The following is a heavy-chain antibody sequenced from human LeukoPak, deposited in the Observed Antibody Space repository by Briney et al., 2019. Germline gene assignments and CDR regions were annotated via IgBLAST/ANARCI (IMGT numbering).Heavy chain of an antibody. CDR1: GGSISSYY. V-gene: IGHV4-4*09. D-gene: IGHD3-9*01. CDR3: ASNLRGYDILTGYYFWDAFDI. CDR2: IYTSGST. Sequence: SETLSLTCTVSGGSISSYYWSWIRQPPGKGLEWIGYIYTSGSTNYNPSLKSRVTISVDTSKNQFSLKLSSVTAADTAVYYCASNLRGYDILTGYYFWDAFDIWGQGTMVTVSS. J-gene: IGHJ3*02.